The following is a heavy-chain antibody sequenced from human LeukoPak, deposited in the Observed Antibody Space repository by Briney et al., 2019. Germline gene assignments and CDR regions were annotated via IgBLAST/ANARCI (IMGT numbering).Heavy chain of an antibody. V-gene: IGHV1-2*02. D-gene: IGHD2-2*01. CDR3: ARDRGGIVVVPAAMGAFDI. CDR1: GYTFTGYY. CDR2: INPNSGGA. J-gene: IGHJ3*02. Sequence: ASVKVSCKASGYTFTGYYMHWVRQASGQGLEWMGWINPNSGGANYAQKFQGRVTMTRDTSISTAYMELSRPRSDDTAVYYCARDRGGIVVVPAAMGAFDIWGQGTMVTVSS.